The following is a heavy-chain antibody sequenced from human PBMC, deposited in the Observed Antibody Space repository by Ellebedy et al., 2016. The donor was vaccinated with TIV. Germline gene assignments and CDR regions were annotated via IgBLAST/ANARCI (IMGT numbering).Heavy chain of an antibody. CDR3: TRQTDSCHDY. V-gene: IGHV3-73*01. J-gene: IGHJ4*02. Sequence: GESLKISCVASGFTFSDSHMHWVRQASGKGLEWIEHIRRKTDNFATAYAASVKGRFTISRDDSRNTAYLQMNSLRSEDTAVYYCTRQTDSCHDYWGQGTLVTVSS. CDR2: IRRKTDNFAT. D-gene: IGHD2-2*01. CDR1: GFTFSDSH.